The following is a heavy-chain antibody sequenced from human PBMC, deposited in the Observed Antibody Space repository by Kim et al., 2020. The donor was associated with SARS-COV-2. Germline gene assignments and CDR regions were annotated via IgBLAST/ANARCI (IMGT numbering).Heavy chain of an antibody. J-gene: IGHJ4*02. Sequence: KHYAHYWKGRFTISRDNSKNTLYLQMNSVGAEETAMYYCARSDGYSYFDSWGQRTLVTVSS. CDR2: K. D-gene: IGHD2-15*01. V-gene: IGHV3-30*01. CDR3: ARSDGYSYFDS.